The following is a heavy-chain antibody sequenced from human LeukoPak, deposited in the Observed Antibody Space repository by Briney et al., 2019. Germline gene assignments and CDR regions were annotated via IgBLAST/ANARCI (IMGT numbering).Heavy chain of an antibody. J-gene: IGHJ4*02. CDR2: ISSSSSYI. Sequence: PGGSLRLSCAASGFTFSSYSMNWVRQTPGKGLEWVSSISSSSSYIYYADSVKGRFTISRDNAKNSLYLHMNSLRAEDTAVYYCARKTSAWIQLWFIDYWGQGTLVTVSS. D-gene: IGHD5-18*01. CDR3: ARKTSAWIQLWFIDY. CDR1: GFTFSSYS. V-gene: IGHV3-21*01.